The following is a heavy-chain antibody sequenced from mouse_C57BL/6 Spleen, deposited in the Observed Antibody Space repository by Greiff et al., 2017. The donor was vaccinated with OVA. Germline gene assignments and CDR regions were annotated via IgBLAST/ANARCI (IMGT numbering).Heavy chain of an antibody. CDR1: GFTFSSYA. V-gene: IGHV5-9-1*02. D-gene: IGHD2-3*01. J-gene: IGHJ3*01. CDR2: ISSGGDYI. CDR3: TRDGGGGPAWFAY. Sequence: EVMLVESGEGLVKPGGSLNLSCAASGFTFSSYAMSWVRQTPEKRLVWVAYISSGGDYIYYAHTVKGRFTISRDNARNPLYLQMRSLKSEDTAIYYCTRDGGGGPAWFAYWGQGTLVTVSA.